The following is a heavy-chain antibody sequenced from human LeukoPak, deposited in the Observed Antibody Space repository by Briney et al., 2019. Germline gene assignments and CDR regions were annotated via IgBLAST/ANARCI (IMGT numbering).Heavy chain of an antibody. CDR2: IYPGDSET. J-gene: IGHJ4*02. CDR1: GYAFTNNW. CDR3: ARYASGNFVPIDC. D-gene: IGHD1-26*01. V-gene: IGHV5-51*01. Sequence: GESLKISCKASGYAFTNNWIGWVRQMPGKGLEWMGIIYPGDSETRYSPSFQGQVTISAVKSITTAYLQWARLRCSDTALFYCARYASGNFVPIDCWGRGTLVTVSS.